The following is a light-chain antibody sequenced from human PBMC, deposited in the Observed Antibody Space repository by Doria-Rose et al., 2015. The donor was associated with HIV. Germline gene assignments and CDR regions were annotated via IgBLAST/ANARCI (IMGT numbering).Light chain of an antibody. Sequence: EIVVTQSPGTLSLSPGERATLSCRASQSFSSTYLAWYQQKPGQAPGLLIYDGSTRATGIPDRFSASGPGTDFTLTINRLEPEDFALYYCHRYGTSWTFGQGTKVEI. J-gene: IGKJ1*01. CDR3: HRYGTSWT. V-gene: IGKV3-20*01. CDR2: DGS. CDR1: QSFSSTY.